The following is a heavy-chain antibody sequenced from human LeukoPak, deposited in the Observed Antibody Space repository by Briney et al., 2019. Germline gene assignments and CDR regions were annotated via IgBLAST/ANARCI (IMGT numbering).Heavy chain of an antibody. J-gene: IGHJ6*02. CDR3: AREYAYCGGDCYAGYYGMDV. V-gene: IGHV3-11*01. D-gene: IGHD2-21*02. Sequence: GESLRLSCAASGFTFSDYYMSWIRQAPGKGLEWVSYISSSGSTIYYADSVKGRFTISRDNAKNSLYLQMNSLRAEDTAVYYCAREYAYCGGDCYAGYYGMDVWGQGTTVTVSS. CDR2: ISSSGSTI. CDR1: GFTFSDYY.